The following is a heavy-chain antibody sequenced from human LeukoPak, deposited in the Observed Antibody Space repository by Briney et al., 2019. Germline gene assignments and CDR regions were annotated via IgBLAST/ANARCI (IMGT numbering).Heavy chain of an antibody. D-gene: IGHD3-10*01. Sequence: PGGSLRLSCAASGFTFSNYGMHWVRQAPGKGLEWVAFIRYDGSNKYYADSVKGRFTISRDNSKNTLYLQMNSLRAEDTAVYYCAKDYNRAYYYGSGFDYWGQGTLVTVSS. V-gene: IGHV3-30*02. CDR2: IRYDGSNK. CDR3: AKDYNRAYYYGSGFDY. CDR1: GFTFSNYG. J-gene: IGHJ4*02.